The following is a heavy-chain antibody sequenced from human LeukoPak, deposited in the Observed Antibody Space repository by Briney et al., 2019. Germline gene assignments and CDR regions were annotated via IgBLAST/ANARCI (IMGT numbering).Heavy chain of an antibody. J-gene: IGHJ4*02. Sequence: GGSLRLSCAASGFTFSSYAMHWVRQAPGKGLKYVSAISSNGGSTYYANSVKGRLTISRDNSKNTLYLQMGSLRAEDMAVYYCARGTGSMVRGVIRANIDYWGQGTLVTVSS. CDR3: ARGTGSMVRGVIRANIDY. CDR2: ISSNGGST. D-gene: IGHD3-10*01. V-gene: IGHV3-64*01. CDR1: GFTFSSYA.